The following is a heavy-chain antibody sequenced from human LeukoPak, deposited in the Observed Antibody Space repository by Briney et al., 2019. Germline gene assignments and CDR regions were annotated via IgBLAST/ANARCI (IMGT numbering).Heavy chain of an antibody. V-gene: IGHV3-30*02. D-gene: IGHD3-22*01. CDR2: IRYDGSRQ. CDR1: GFTFNNEW. Sequence: GGSLRLSCAASGFTFNNEWMTRVRQAPSKGLEWVASIRYDGSRQFYADSVKGRFTISRDNSRNTVDVQMNSLRSEDSALYYCAKGGQYDSDSFFDFWGQGTLVTVSS. CDR3: AKGGQYDSDSFFDF. J-gene: IGHJ4*02.